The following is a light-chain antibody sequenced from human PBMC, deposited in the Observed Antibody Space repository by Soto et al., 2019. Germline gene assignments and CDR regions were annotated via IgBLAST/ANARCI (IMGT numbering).Light chain of an antibody. CDR2: DAS. CDR3: QQRTNPFT. CDR1: QSVSTY. Sequence: EIVLTQSPATLSLSPGERATLSCRASQSVSTYFAWYQQKPGQAPRLLIYDASSRATGIPARFSGSGSGTDFTLTISSLEPEDFAVYYCQQRTNPFTFGHGTKVEIK. J-gene: IGKJ3*01. V-gene: IGKV3-11*01.